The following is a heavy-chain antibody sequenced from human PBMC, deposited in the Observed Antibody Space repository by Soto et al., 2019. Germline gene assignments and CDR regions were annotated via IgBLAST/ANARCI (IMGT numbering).Heavy chain of an antibody. CDR3: ARDTMSRAFDI. Sequence: GGSLRLSCAASGFTFSSYSMNWVRQAPGKGLEWVSYISSNSSTIYYADSVKGRFTISRDNAKNSLYLQMNSLRAEDTAVYYCARDTMSRAFDIWGQGTMVTVSS. CDR1: GFTFSSYS. J-gene: IGHJ3*02. CDR2: ISSNSSTI. V-gene: IGHV3-48*01.